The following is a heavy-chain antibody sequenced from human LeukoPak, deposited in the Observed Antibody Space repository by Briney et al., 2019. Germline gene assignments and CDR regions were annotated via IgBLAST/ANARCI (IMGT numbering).Heavy chain of an antibody. V-gene: IGHV4-39*07. CDR3: ARSPEELGYFDY. CDR1: GGSISSSSYY. D-gene: IGHD3-16*01. J-gene: IGHJ4*02. Sequence: SETLSLTCTVSGGSISSSSYYWGWIRQPPGKGLEWIGSIYYSGSTYYNPSLKSRVTISVDTSKNQFSLKLSSVTAADTAVYYCARSPEELGYFDYWGQGTLVTVSS. CDR2: IYYSGST.